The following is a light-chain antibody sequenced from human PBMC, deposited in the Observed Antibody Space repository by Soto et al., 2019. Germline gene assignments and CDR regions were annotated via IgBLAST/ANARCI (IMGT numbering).Light chain of an antibody. CDR1: QDIINH. CDR3: QNYHLALGT. CDR2: GAS. Sequence: DIQMTQSPSSLSASVGDTVTITCRASQDIINHLAWYQQRPGKVPNLLIYGASTLRSGVPSRFRGSGSGTHFTLTISSLQTEDVATYYCQNYHLALGTFGQGTRLEIK. V-gene: IGKV1-27*01. J-gene: IGKJ5*01.